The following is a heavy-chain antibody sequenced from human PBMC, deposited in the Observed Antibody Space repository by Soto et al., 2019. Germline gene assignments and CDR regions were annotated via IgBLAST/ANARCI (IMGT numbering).Heavy chain of an antibody. CDR2: IKSKTDGGTT. D-gene: IGHD6-13*01. CDR1: GFTFSNAW. CDR3: TTEPGIAAAGRFGDY. V-gene: IGHV3-15*01. J-gene: IGHJ4*02. Sequence: GGSLRLSCAASGFTFSNAWMSWVRQAPGKGLEWVGRIKSKTDGGTTDYAAPVKGRFTISRDDSKNTLYLQMNSLKTEDTAVYYCTTEPGIAAAGRFGDYWGQGTLVTVSS.